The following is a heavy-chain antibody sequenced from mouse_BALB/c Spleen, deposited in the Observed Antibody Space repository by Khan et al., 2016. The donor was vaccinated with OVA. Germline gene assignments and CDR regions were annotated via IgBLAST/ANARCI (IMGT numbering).Heavy chain of an antibody. CDR3: ARRGYDYGRGALFAY. CDR2: IWSAGST. V-gene: IGHV2-2*02. J-gene: IGHJ3*01. CDR1: GFSLTNYS. D-gene: IGHD2-4*01. Sequence: QVQLKESGPGLVQPSQSLSITCTVSGFSLTNYSVHWVRQSPGKGLEWLGVIWSAGSTDYNAAFIYRLTIRKDNSRSQVFFQMNSLQPNDTAIYYCARRGYDYGRGALFAYWGQGTLVTVSA.